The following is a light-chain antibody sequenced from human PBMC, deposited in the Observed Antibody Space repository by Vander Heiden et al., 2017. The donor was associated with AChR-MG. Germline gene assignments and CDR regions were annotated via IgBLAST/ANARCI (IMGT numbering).Light chain of an antibody. CDR1: QSISNW. J-gene: IGKJ1*01. V-gene: IGKV1-5*03. Sequence: DIQMTQSPSTLSASVGDRVTITCRASQSISNWLAWYQHKPGKAPNLLIYKASSLESGVPSRFNGSGSGTEFTLTISSLQPDDFATYYCQQADAYPWTFGQGTKVEVK. CDR3: QQADAYPWT. CDR2: KAS.